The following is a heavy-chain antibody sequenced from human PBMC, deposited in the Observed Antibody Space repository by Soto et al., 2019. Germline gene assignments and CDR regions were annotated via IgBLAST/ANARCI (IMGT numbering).Heavy chain of an antibody. J-gene: IGHJ6*02. CDR3: ARVRYGSGSYYNPIDYYGMDV. V-gene: IGHV4-59*01. CDR2: IYYSGST. Sequence: SETLSLTCTVSGGSISRYYWSWIRQPPGKGLEWIGYIYYSGSTNYNPSLKSRVTISVDTSKNQFSLKLSSVTAADTAVYYCARVRYGSGSYYNPIDYYGMDVWGQRTTVTVSS. D-gene: IGHD3-10*01. CDR1: GGSISRYY.